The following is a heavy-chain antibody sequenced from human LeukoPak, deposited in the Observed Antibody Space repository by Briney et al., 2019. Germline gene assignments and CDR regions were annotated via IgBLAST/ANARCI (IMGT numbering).Heavy chain of an antibody. CDR1: GFTFSNYW. J-gene: IGHJ6*02. CDR2: IKQDGSEI. CDR3: ARGPIPYYGMDV. Sequence: PGGSLRLSCAASGFTFSNYWMGWVRQAPGKGLEWVANIKQDGSEIYYADSVKGRFTISRDNAKNSLYLQMNSLRAEDTAVYYCARGPIPYYGMDVWGQGTTVTVSS. V-gene: IGHV3-7*01. D-gene: IGHD2-2*02.